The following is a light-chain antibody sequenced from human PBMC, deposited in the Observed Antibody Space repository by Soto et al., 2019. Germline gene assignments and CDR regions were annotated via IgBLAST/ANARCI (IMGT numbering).Light chain of an antibody. CDR3: QQYDDLPLT. J-gene: IGKJ3*01. V-gene: IGKV1-33*01. CDR2: DES. Sequence: DIQMTQSPSPLSASVGDRVTITCQASQDSTNYLNWYQQRPGKAPKLVIFDESNLATGVPSRFSGSGSGTHFTFTINSLQAEDVATYYFQQYDDLPLTFGPGTRVDIK. CDR1: QDSTNY.